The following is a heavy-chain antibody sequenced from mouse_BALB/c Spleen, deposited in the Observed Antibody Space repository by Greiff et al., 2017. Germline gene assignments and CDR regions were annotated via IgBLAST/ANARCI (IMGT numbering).Heavy chain of an antibody. V-gene: IGHV1S135*01. CDR2: IDPYNGGT. CDR1: GYTFTSYW. J-gene: IGHJ3*01. D-gene: IGHD2-1*01. CDR3: AKDGKAY. Sequence: VQLQQPGAELVKPGASVKLSCKASGYTFTSYWMHWVKQSHGKSLEWIGYIDPYNGGTSYNQKFKGKATLTVDKSSSTAFMHLNSLTSEDSAVYYCAKDGKAYWGQGTLVTVSA.